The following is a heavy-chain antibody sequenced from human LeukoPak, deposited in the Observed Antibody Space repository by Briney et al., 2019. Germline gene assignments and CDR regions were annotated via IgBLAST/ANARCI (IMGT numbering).Heavy chain of an antibody. CDR1: GFTFIRHD. J-gene: IGHJ3*02. CDR2: ISGSHAGRPGAT. Sequence: GGSLRLSCASGFTFIRHDMSWVRQTPGKGLEWVSGISGSHAGRPGATYYADSVQGRFTISRDDSKNALYLQMHSLRAEDTGMYFCAKGGYFSFDMWGQGTKVTVSS. D-gene: IGHD2-2*03. CDR3: AKGGYFSFDM. V-gene: IGHV3-23*01.